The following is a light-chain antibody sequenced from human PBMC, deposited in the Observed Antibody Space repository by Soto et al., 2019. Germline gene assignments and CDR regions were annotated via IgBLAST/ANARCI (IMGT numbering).Light chain of an antibody. CDR2: SAS. Sequence: DIQMTQSPSSLSASVGDRVTITCRASQDIRNDLGWYQQKPGKAPKRLIFSASTLDSGVPSRFSGGGFATEFTLTISSLQPEDFATYYCLHHYNYPLTLGGGTKVEIK. CDR1: QDIRND. CDR3: LHHYNYPLT. J-gene: IGKJ4*01. V-gene: IGKV1-17*01.